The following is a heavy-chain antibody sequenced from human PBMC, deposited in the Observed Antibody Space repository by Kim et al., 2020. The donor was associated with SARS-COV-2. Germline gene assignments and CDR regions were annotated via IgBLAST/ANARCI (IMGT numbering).Heavy chain of an antibody. J-gene: IGHJ3*02. CDR3: ARDQAVAGEAYAFDI. Sequence: VSVKSRTTSNPDTSKNQFSLQLNSVTPEDTAVYYCARDQAVAGEAYAFDIWGQGTMVTVSS. V-gene: IGHV6-1*01. D-gene: IGHD6-19*01.